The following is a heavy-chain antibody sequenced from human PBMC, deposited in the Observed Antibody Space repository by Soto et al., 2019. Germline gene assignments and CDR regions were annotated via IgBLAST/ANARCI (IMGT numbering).Heavy chain of an antibody. J-gene: IGHJ6*02. D-gene: IGHD3-3*01. V-gene: IGHV3-11*06. CDR2: ISSSSSYT. CDR3: ARGRENYDFWSGYSMPSMDV. CDR1: GFTFSDYY. Sequence: GGSLRLSCAASGFTFSDYYMSWIRQAPGKGLEWVSYISSSSSYTNYAGSVKGRFTISRDNAKNSLYLQMNSLRAEDTAVYYCARGRENYDFWSGYSMPSMDVWGQGTTVTVSS.